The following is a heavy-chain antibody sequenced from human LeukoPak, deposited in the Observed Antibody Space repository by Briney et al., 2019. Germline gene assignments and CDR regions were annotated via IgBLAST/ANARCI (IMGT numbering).Heavy chain of an antibody. CDR2: ISYDGSNK. V-gene: IGHV3-30*18. CDR1: GFTFSSYG. D-gene: IGHD3-10*01. J-gene: IGHJ6*03. CDR3: AKERRASGSYYNRYYYYYMDV. Sequence: GGSLRLSCAASGFTFSSYGMHWVRQAPGKGLEWVAVISYDGSNKYYADSVKGRFTISRDNSKNTLYLRMNSLRAEDTAVYYCAKERRASGSYYNRYYYYYMDVWGKGTTATVSS.